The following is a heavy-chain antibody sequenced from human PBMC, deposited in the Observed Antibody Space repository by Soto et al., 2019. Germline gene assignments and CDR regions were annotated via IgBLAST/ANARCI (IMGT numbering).Heavy chain of an antibody. CDR1: GFTFSSYA. V-gene: IGHV3-23*01. D-gene: IGHD2-15*01. J-gene: IGHJ4*02. CDR2: ISGSGGST. Sequence: EVQLLESGGGLVQPGGSLRLSCAASGFTFSSYAMSWVRQAPGKGLEWVSAISGSGGSTYYAASVKGRFTISRDNSKNTLYLQMNSLRAEDTAVYYCAKGGDLLPTLYLYWGQGTLVTVSS. CDR3: AKGGDLLPTLYLY.